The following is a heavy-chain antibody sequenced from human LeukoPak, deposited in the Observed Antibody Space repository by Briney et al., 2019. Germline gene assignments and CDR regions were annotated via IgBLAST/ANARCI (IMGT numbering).Heavy chain of an antibody. J-gene: IGHJ4*02. V-gene: IGHV3-53*01. CDR3: AKVPLGVAAEYYFDY. Sequence: GGSLRLSCAASGFTVSSNYMSWVRQAPGKGLEWVSVIYSGGSTYYADSVKGRFTISRDNSKNTLYLQMNSLRAEDTAVYYCAKVPLGVAAEYYFDYWGQGTLVTVSS. D-gene: IGHD6-19*01. CDR2: IYSGGST. CDR1: GFTVSSNY.